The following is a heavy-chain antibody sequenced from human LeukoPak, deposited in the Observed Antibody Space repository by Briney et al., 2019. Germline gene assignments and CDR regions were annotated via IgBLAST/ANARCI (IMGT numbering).Heavy chain of an antibody. V-gene: IGHV6-1*01. D-gene: IGHD5-18*01. Sequence: SQTLSLTCAISGDSVSSNSAAWNWIRQSPSRGLEWLGRAYYRSKWYNDYAVSVKSRITINPGTSKNQFSLQLNSVTPEDTAVYYCAREPIQLWLRGSGWFDPWGQGTLVTVSS. CDR1: GDSVSSNSAA. CDR2: AYYRSKWYN. J-gene: IGHJ5*02. CDR3: AREPIQLWLRGSGWFDP.